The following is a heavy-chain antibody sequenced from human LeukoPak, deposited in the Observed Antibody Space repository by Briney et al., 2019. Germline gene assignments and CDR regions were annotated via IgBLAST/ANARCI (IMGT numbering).Heavy chain of an antibody. CDR3: ARDRTRVFDY. J-gene: IGHJ4*02. D-gene: IGHD4-17*01. V-gene: IGHV4-30-2*01. CDR1: GGSISSGGYY. Sequence: PSQTLSLTCTVSGGSISSGGYYWSWIRQPPGKGLEWIGYIYHSGSTYYNPSLKSRVTISVDRSKNQFSLKLSSVTAADTAVYYCARDRTRVFDYWGQGTLVTVSS. CDR2: IYHSGST.